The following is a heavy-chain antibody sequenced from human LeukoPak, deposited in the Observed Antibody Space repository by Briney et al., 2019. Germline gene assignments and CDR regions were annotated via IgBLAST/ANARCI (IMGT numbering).Heavy chain of an antibody. Sequence: GASVKVSCKASGYTFTSYGISWVRQAPGQGLEWMGWISAYNGNTNYAQKFQGRVTMPTDTSTSTAYMELRSLRSDDTAVNYCARDGVGATFDYWGQGTLVTVSS. CDR1: GYTFTSYG. V-gene: IGHV1-18*01. D-gene: IGHD1-26*01. CDR2: ISAYNGNT. CDR3: ARDGVGATFDY. J-gene: IGHJ4*02.